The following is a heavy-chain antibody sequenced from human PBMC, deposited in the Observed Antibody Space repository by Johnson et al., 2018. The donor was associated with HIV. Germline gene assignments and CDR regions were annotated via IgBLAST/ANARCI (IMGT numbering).Heavy chain of an antibody. D-gene: IGHD3-10*01. CDR2: INWNGGIT. Sequence: VQLVESGGGLIRPGGSLRLSCAASGFRFEDNGMNWVRQVSGKGLEWVSGINWNGGITGYADSVKGRFTISRDNAKNSLYLQMNSLRAEDTALYYCARAAAPYYYGSGSYYFDTFDIWGQGTMVTVSS. J-gene: IGHJ3*02. CDR3: ARAAAPYYYGSGSYYFDTFDI. CDR1: GFRFEDNG. V-gene: IGHV3-20*04.